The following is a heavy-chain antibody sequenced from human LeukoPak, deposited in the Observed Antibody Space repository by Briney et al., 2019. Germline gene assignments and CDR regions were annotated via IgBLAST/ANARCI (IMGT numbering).Heavy chain of an antibody. CDR3: AREGGTGY. D-gene: IGHD3-16*01. Sequence: GRSLRLSCAASGFTFSSYAMHWVRQAPGKGLEWVAVISYDGSNKYYADSVKGRFTISRDNSKNTLYLQMNSLRAEDTAVYYCAREGGTGYWGQGTLVTVSS. V-gene: IGHV3-30*01. J-gene: IGHJ4*02. CDR2: ISYDGSNK. CDR1: GFTFSSYA.